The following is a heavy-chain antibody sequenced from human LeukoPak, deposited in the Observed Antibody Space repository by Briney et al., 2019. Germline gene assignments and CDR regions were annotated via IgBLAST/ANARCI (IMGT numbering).Heavy chain of an antibody. Sequence: GGSLRLSCAASGFTFSSFWMNWVRQAPGRGLDWVSAISNSGGSTYYADSVKGRFTISKDNSNNTLYIEMNSLRAEDTAVYYCAKKASSGYYYAFDSWGQGTLVTVSS. CDR1: GFTFSSFW. V-gene: IGHV3-23*01. CDR2: ISNSGGST. CDR3: AKKASSGYYYAFDS. D-gene: IGHD3-22*01. J-gene: IGHJ4*02.